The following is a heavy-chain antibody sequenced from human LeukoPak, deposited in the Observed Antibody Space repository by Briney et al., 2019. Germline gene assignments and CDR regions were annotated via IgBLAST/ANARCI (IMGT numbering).Heavy chain of an antibody. Sequence: GGSLRLSCAASGFSFTTYNMNWVRQAPGKGLEWISYISSSSATIYYADSVKGRFTISRDNAKNSLYLQMNSLRAEDTALYHCARVGYCGGDCYSEYYYGMDVWGQGTTVTVSS. V-gene: IGHV3-48*04. CDR2: ISSSSATI. J-gene: IGHJ6*02. D-gene: IGHD2-21*02. CDR1: GFSFTTYN. CDR3: ARVGYCGGDCYSEYYYGMDV.